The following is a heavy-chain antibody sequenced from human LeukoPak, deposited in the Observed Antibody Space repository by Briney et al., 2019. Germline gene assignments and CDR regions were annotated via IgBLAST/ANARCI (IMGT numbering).Heavy chain of an antibody. Sequence: GGSLRLSCAASGFTFSSYSMHWVRQAPGKGLVWVSRMSTDGSSTYYADSAKGRFTISRDNAKNTLYLQMDSLRDDDTAVYYCAGGQFWSGYLWGQGTLVTVSS. J-gene: IGHJ4*02. CDR2: MSTDGSST. CDR3: AGGQFWSGYL. D-gene: IGHD3-3*02. V-gene: IGHV3-74*01. CDR1: GFTFSSYS.